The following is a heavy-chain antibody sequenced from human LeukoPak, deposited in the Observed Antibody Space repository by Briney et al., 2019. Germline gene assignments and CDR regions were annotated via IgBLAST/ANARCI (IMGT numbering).Heavy chain of an antibody. V-gene: IGHV1-2*02. CDR2: INPNSDGT. D-gene: IGHD2-15*01. CDR3: ARASYCSDGSCYSDY. J-gene: IGHJ4*02. Sequence: ASVKVSCKASGYTFTGYYMHWVRQAPGQGLEWMGWINPNSDGTNYAQKFQGRVTMTRDTSISTAYMELSRLRSDDTAVYYCARASYCSDGSCYSDYWGQGTLVTVSS. CDR1: GYTFTGYY.